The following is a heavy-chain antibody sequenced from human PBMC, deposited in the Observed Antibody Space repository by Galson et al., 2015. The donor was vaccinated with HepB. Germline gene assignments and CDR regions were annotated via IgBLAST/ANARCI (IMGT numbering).Heavy chain of an antibody. CDR2: ISSSSSTI. CDR3: ARSTYSSSWYVAY. J-gene: IGHJ4*02. D-gene: IGHD6-13*01. V-gene: IGHV3-48*02. Sequence: SLRLSCAASGFTFSSYSMNWVRQAPGKGLEWVSYISSSSSTIYYADSVKGRFTISRDNAKNSLYLQMNSLRDEDTAVYYCARSTYSSSWYVAYWGQGTLVTVSS. CDR1: GFTFSSYS.